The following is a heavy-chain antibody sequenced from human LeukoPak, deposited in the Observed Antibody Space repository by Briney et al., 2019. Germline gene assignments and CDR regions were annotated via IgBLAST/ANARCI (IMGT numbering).Heavy chain of an antibody. CDR3: AKGPWAAPAKGWFDP. CDR2: ISGSGEGT. Sequence: PGGSLRLSCAASGFTFSKCAMSWVRQSPGKGLEWVSGISGSGEGTDYAGSVKGRFTISRDNPKNTVYLQMNSLRAEDTAVYYCAKGPWAAPAKGWFDPWGQGTLVTVSS. D-gene: IGHD6-13*01. V-gene: IGHV3-23*01. CDR1: GFTFSKCA. J-gene: IGHJ5*02.